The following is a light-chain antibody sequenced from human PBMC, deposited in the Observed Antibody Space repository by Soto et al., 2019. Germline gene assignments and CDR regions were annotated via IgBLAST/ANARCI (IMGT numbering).Light chain of an antibody. CDR1: QAISSY. Sequence: DIQLTQAPSFLSASAGDRVSITCRASQAISSYLAWYQQKPGRAPKLLIYAASTLQSGVPSRFSGSGSGTDFTLTISRLEPEDFAVYYCQQYGSSPRTFGHGTKVDI. CDR3: QQYGSSPRT. CDR2: AAS. V-gene: IGKV1-9*01. J-gene: IGKJ1*01.